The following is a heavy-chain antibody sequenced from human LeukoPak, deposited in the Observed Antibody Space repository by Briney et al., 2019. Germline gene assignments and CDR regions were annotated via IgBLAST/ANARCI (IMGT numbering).Heavy chain of an antibody. CDR1: GYTFTSYA. J-gene: IGHJ4*02. CDR3: ARDHSVVGGDIDY. Sequence: ASVKVSCKASGYTFTSYAMHWVRQAPGQRLEWMGWINAGNGNTKYSQKFQGRVTITRDTSASTAYMELRSLRSDDTAVYYCARDHSVVGGDIDYWGQGTLVTVSS. D-gene: IGHD2-21*01. CDR2: INAGNGNT. V-gene: IGHV1-3*01.